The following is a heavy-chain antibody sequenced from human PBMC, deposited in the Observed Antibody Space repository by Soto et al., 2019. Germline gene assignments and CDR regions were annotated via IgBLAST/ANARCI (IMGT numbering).Heavy chain of an antibody. D-gene: IGHD3-10*01. J-gene: IGHJ4*02. V-gene: IGHV4-59*08. Sequence: ETLSLTCTVSGGSISSYYWSWIRQPPGKGLEWIGYIYYSGSTNYNPSLKSRVTISVDTSKNQSSLKLNSMTAADTAVYYCARHNYGSGSTYFDYWGQGTLVTVSS. CDR1: GGSISSYY. CDR2: IYYSGST. CDR3: ARHNYGSGSTYFDY.